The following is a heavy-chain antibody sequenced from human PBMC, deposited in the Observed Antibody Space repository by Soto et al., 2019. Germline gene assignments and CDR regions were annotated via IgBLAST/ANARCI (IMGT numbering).Heavy chain of an antibody. J-gene: IGHJ4*02. Sequence: SETLSLTCTVSGGSVSSGSYYWSWIRQPPGKGLEWIGYIYYSGSTNYNPSLKSRVTISVDTSKNQFSLKLSSVTAADTAVYYCVTPYSRSWYYFDYWGQGTLVPVSS. V-gene: IGHV4-61*01. CDR3: VTPYSRSWYYFDY. CDR1: GGSVSSGSYY. D-gene: IGHD6-13*01. CDR2: IYYSGST.